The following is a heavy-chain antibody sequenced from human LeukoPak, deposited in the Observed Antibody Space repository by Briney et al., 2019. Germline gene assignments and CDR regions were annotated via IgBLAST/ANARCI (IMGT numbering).Heavy chain of an antibody. V-gene: IGHV1-24*01. Sequence: GASVKVSCKVPGYTLTELSMHWVRQAPGKGLEWMGGFDPEDGETIYAQKFQGRVTMTEDTSTDTAYMELSSLRSEDTAVYYCATEYSGSRPFGYWGQGTLVTVSS. CDR1: GYTLTELS. J-gene: IGHJ4*02. CDR3: ATEYSGSRPFGY. CDR2: FDPEDGET. D-gene: IGHD1-26*01.